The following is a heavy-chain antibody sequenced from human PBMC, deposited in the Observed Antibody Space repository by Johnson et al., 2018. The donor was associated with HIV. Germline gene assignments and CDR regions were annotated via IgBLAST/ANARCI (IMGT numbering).Heavy chain of an antibody. CDR2: ISYDGSNK. CDR1: GFTFDDYG. J-gene: IGHJ3*02. D-gene: IGHD6-13*01. CDR3: ARVGIAAAGRDAVDI. V-gene: IGHV3-30*03. Sequence: QVQLVESGGGVVRPGGSLRLSCAASGFTFDDYGMSWVRQAPGKGLEWVAVISYDGSNKYYADSVKGRFTISRDNAQDSLYLQMSSLRAEDTALYYCARVGIAAAGRDAVDIWGQGTMVTVSS.